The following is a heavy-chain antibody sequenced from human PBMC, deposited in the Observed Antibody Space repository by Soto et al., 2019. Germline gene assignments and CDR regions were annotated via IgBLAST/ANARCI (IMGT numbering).Heavy chain of an antibody. J-gene: IGHJ5*02. D-gene: IGHD6-19*01. CDR2: IYYSGST. CDR1: GGSISSSSYY. CDR3: ARHTTXLNAPYSSGPRGLWFDP. V-gene: IGHV4-39*01. Sequence: PSETLSLTWTVSGGSISSSSYYWGWIRQPPGKGLEWIGSIYYSGSTYYNPSLKSRVTISVDTSKNQFSLKLSSVTAADTAVYYCARHTTXLNAPYSSGPRGLWFDPWGQGTLVTVSS.